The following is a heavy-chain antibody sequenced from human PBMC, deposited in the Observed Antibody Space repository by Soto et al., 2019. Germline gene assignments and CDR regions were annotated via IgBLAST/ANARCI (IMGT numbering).Heavy chain of an antibody. CDR3: AREWELPNYSGMDV. J-gene: IGHJ6*02. CDR2: IYSGGST. CDR1: GFTVSSNY. D-gene: IGHD1-26*01. V-gene: IGHV3-53*01. Sequence: EVQLVESGGGLIQPGGSLRLSCAASGFTVSSNYMSWVRQAPGKGLEWVSVIYSGGSTYYADSVKGRFTISRDNSKTTVHLQMNSLRAEDTAVYYCAREWELPNYSGMDVWGQGTTVTVSS.